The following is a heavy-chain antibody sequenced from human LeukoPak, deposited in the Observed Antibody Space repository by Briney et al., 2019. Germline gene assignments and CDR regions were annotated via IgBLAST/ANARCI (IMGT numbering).Heavy chain of an antibody. CDR2: ISSSRSTI. CDR1: GFTFSTYG. D-gene: IGHD3-22*01. CDR3: ARAMYYYDSSGGPGAFDI. V-gene: IGHV3-48*02. J-gene: IGHJ3*02. Sequence: GGSLRLSCAASGFTFSTYGMSWVRQAPGKGLEWLSYISSSRSTIYYGDSVKGRFTISRDNAKNSLYLQMNSLRDEDTALYYCARAMYYYDSSGGPGAFDIWGQGTMVTVSS.